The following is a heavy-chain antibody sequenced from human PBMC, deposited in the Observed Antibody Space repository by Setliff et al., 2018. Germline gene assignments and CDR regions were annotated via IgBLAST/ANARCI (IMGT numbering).Heavy chain of an antibody. CDR2: IYHSGST. Sequence: SETLSLTCAVSGYSISSGYYWGWIRQPPGKGLEWIESIYHSGSTYYNPSLKSRVTISVDTSKNQFSLKLSSVTAADTAVYYCASSRGQLRYSYGPNWFDPWGQGTLVTVSS. CDR1: GYSISSGYY. D-gene: IGHD5-18*01. J-gene: IGHJ5*02. V-gene: IGHV4-38-2*01. CDR3: ASSRGQLRYSYGPNWFDP.